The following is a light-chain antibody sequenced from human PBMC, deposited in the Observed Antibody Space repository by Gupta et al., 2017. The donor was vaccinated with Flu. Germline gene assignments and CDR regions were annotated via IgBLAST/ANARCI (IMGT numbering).Light chain of an antibody. CDR1: SSNIGNNY. Sequence: QSVFPQAPAVSSYPGQKISIACSGRSSNIGNNYVSWYQQLPGTAPKLLIYDNNKRPSGIPDRFSGSKSGTSATLGISGLQTGDEADYYCGTCDSSLSAVVFGGGTPLTVL. V-gene: IGLV1-51*01. CDR3: GTCDSSLSAVV. CDR2: DNN. J-gene: IGLJ2*01.